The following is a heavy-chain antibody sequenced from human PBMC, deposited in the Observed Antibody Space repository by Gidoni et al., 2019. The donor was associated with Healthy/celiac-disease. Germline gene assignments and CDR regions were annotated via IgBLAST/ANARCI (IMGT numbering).Heavy chain of an antibody. CDR1: GFPFLSYS. V-gene: IGHV3-21*01. Sequence: EVQLVESGGGLVMPGGYLRLSCAASGFPFLSYSMNWVPQAPGKGLEWCSSISSRSSYIYYADSVKGRFTISRDNAKNSLYLQMNSLRAEDTAVYYCARIRAAHLNWFDPWGQGTLVTVSS. J-gene: IGHJ5*02. D-gene: IGHD6-6*01. CDR2: ISSRSSYI. CDR3: ARIRAAHLNWFDP.